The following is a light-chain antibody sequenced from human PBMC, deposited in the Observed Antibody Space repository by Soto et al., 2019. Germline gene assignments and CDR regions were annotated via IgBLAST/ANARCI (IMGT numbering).Light chain of an antibody. J-gene: IGLJ2*01. V-gene: IGLV2-14*01. CDR2: DVS. CDR1: SSDVGGYDY. CDR3: SSYASSITLV. Sequence: QSALTQPASVSGSPGQSITISCTGTSSDVGGYDYVSWYQQHPGKAPKLLIFDVSKRPSGVSYRFSGSKSGNTASLTISGLRAEDEADYYCSSYASSITLVFGGGTQRTVL.